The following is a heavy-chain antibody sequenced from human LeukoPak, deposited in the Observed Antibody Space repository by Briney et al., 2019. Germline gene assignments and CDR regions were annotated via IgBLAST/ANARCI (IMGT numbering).Heavy chain of an antibody. CDR3: ARRNQYYDFWSGYYDGDYFDY. Sequence: GGSLRLSCAASGFTFSSYAMHWVRQAPGKGLEWVAVISYDGSNKYYADSVKGRFTISRDNSKNTLYLQMSSLRAEDTAVYYCARRNQYYDFWSGYYDGDYFDYWGQGTLVTVSS. D-gene: IGHD3-3*01. J-gene: IGHJ4*02. CDR1: GFTFSSYA. CDR2: ISYDGSNK. V-gene: IGHV3-30-3*01.